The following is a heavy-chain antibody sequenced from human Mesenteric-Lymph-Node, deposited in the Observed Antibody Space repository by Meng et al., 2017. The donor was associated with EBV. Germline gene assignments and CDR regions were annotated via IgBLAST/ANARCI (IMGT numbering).Heavy chain of an antibody. J-gene: IGHJ4*02. CDR1: NESVSGYY. Sequence: QVYLQQGGAGLFEPPETLALPCAVHNESVSGYYWGWIRQPPGQGLEWIGSFYYSGSTYYNPSLKSRVTISEHTSKNQFSLKLSSVTAADTAVYYCARVLLRGVILLWGQGTLVTVSS. D-gene: IGHD3-10*01. V-gene: IGHV4-34*01. CDR3: ARVLLRGVILL. CDR2: FYYSGST.